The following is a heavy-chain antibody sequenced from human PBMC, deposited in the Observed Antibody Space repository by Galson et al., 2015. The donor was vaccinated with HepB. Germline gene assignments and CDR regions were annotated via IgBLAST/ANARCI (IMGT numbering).Heavy chain of an antibody. CDR2: IIPIFGTA. J-gene: IGHJ3*02. CDR1: GGTFSSYA. D-gene: IGHD5-18*01. V-gene: IGHV1-69*13. CDR3: ARVLRARTATKEGVAFDI. Sequence: SVKVSCKASGGTFSSYAISWVRQAPGQGLEWMGGIIPIFGTANYAQKFQGRVTITADESTSTAYMELSSLRSEDTAVYYCARVLRARTATKEGVAFDIWGQGTMVTVSS.